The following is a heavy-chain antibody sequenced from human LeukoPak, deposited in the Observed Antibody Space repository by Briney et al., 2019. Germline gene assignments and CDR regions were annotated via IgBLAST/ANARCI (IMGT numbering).Heavy chain of an antibody. J-gene: IGHJ6*03. CDR2: ISYDGSNK. Sequence: GGSLRLSCAASGFTFSSYGMHWVRRAPGKGPEWVAVISYDGSNKYYADSVKGRFTISRDNSKNTLYLQMNSLRAEDTAVYYCAKDLAAPSIDYYYYYMDVWGKGTTVTVSS. CDR3: AKDLAAPSIDYYYYYMDV. CDR1: GFTFSSYG. V-gene: IGHV3-30*18. D-gene: IGHD6-6*01.